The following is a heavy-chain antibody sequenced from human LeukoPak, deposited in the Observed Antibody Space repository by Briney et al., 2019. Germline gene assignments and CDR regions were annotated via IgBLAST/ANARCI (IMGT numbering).Heavy chain of an antibody. CDR3: ARVLGYCSSTSCSHFDY. V-gene: IGHV1-18*01. D-gene: IGHD2-2*01. CDR1: GYTFTSYG. Sequence: ASVKVSCKASGYTFTSYGISWVRQAPGQGLEWMGWISAYNGNTNYAQKLQGRVTMTTDTSTSTAYMELRSLRSDDTAVYYCARVLGYCSSTSCSHFDYWGQGTLVTVSS. J-gene: IGHJ4*02. CDR2: ISAYNGNT.